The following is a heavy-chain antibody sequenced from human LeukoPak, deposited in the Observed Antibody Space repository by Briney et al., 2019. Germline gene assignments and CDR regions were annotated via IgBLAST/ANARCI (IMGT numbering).Heavy chain of an antibody. V-gene: IGHV3-30*02. CDR1: GFTFSSYG. CDR3: ARGPYYYDSSGYFAPDY. J-gene: IGHJ4*02. CDR2: IRYDGSNK. D-gene: IGHD3-22*01. Sequence: PGGSLRLSCAASGFTFSSYGMHWVRQAPGKGLEWVAFIRYDGSNKYYADSVKGRFTISRDNSKNTLYLQMNSLRAEDTALYYCARGPYYYDSSGYFAPDYWGQGTLVTVS.